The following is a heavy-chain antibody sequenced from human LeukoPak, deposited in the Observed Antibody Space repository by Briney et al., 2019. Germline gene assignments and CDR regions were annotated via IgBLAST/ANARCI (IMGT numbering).Heavy chain of an antibody. CDR1: GGSISSSSYY. D-gene: IGHD6-19*01. V-gene: IGHV4-39*01. CDR3: ATTDSSGWINYHYFDY. Sequence: SETLSLTCTVSGGSISSSSYYWGWIRQPPGKGLEWIGSIYYSGSTYYNPPLKSRVTISVDTSKNQFSLKLSSVTAADTAVYYCATTDSSGWINYHYFDYWGQGTLVTVSS. J-gene: IGHJ4*02. CDR2: IYYSGST.